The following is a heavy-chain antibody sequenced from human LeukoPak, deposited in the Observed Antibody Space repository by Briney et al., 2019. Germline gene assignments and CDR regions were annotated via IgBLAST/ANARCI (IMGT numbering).Heavy chain of an antibody. CDR1: GYTFTSYD. J-gene: IGHJ6*02. Sequence: GASVKVSCKASGYTFTSYDINWVRQAAGQGLEWMGWMNPNSGNTGYAQKFQGRVTMIRNTSISTAYMELSSLRSEDTAVYYCARGVDSSGWYTDYYGMDVWGQGTTVTVSS. D-gene: IGHD6-19*01. CDR2: MNPNSGNT. V-gene: IGHV1-8*01. CDR3: ARGVDSSGWYTDYYGMDV.